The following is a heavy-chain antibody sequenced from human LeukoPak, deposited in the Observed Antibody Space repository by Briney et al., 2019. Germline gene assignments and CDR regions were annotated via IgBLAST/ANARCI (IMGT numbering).Heavy chain of an antibody. V-gene: IGHV1-2*02. CDR1: GYTFTGYY. CDR2: INPNSGGT. D-gene: IGHD1-26*01. CDR3: ARGWSGSYYSHYYYYMDV. J-gene: IGHJ6*03. Sequence: SVKVSCKASGYTFTGYYMHWVRQAPGQGLEWMGWINPNSGGTNYAQKFQGRVTMTRDTSISTAYMELSRLRSDDTAVYYCARGWSGSYYSHYYYYMDVWGKGTTVTVSS.